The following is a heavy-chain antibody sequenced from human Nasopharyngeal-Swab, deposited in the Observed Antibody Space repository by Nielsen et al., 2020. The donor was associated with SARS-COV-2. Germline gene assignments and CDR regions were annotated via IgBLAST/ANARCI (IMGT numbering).Heavy chain of an antibody. Sequence: GGSLRLSCAASGFTFDDYAMHWVRQAPGKGLEWVSLISGEGGSTYYADSVKGRFTISRDNAKNSLYLQMNSLRAEDTAVYYCAREEGYCSGGSCYPLYYYYYGMDVWGQGTTVTVSS. D-gene: IGHD2-15*01. CDR3: AREEGYCSGGSCYPLYYYYYGMDV. CDR1: GFTFDDYA. V-gene: IGHV3-43*02. J-gene: IGHJ6*02. CDR2: ISGEGGST.